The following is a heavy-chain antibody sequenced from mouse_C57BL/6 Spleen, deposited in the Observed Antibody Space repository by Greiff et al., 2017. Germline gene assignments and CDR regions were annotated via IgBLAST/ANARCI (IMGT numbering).Heavy chain of an antibody. Sequence: EVKLMESEGGLVQPGSSMKLSCTASGFTFSDYYMAWVRQVPEKGLEWVANINYDGSSTYYLDSLKSRFIISRDNAKNILYLQMSSLKSEDTATYYCARALYYSNPYYYAMDYWGQGTSVTVSS. CDR3: ARALYYSNPYYYAMDY. CDR1: GFTFSDYY. J-gene: IGHJ4*01. D-gene: IGHD2-5*01. V-gene: IGHV5-16*01. CDR2: INYDGSST.